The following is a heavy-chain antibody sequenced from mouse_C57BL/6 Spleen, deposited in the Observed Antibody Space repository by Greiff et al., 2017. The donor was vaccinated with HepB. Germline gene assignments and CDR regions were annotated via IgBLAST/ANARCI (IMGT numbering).Heavy chain of an antibody. D-gene: IGHD1-1*01. CDR3: ARDYGSSWFAY. J-gene: IGHJ3*01. CDR2: ISPSNGGT. CDR1: GYTFTSYW. Sequence: QVQLQQPGTELVKPGASVKLSCTASGYTFTSYWMHWVQQRPGQGLEWIGNISPSNGGTNYNEKFKSKATLTVDKSSSTAYMQLSSLTYEDSAFYYCARDYGSSWFAYWGQGTLVTVSA. V-gene: IGHV1-53*01.